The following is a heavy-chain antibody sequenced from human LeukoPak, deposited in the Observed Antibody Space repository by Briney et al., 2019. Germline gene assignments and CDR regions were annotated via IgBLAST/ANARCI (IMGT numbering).Heavy chain of an antibody. V-gene: IGHV1-18*01. CDR2: ISAYNGNT. CDR3: ARDGDYDYVWGSYRQHPWWFDP. Sequence: ASVKVSCKASGYTFTSYGISWVRQAPGQGLEWMGWISAYNGNTNYAQKLQGRVTMTTDTSTSTAYMELRSLRSDDTAVYYCARDGDYDYVWGSYRQHPWWFDPWGQGTLVTVSS. D-gene: IGHD3-16*02. CDR1: GYTFTSYG. J-gene: IGHJ5*02.